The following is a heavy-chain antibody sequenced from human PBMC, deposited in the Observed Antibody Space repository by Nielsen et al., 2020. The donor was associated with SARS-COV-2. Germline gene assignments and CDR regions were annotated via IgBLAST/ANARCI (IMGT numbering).Heavy chain of an antibody. CDR2: IYYSGST. Sequence: SETLSLTCTVSGGSISSYYWSWIRQPPGKGLEWIGYIYYSGSTNYNPSLKSRVTISVDTSENQFSLKLSSVTAADTAVYYCARARHPKTGTDHYYYYMDVWGKGTTVTVSS. CDR3: ARARHPKTGTDHYYYYMDV. D-gene: IGHD1-1*01. V-gene: IGHV4-59*12. CDR1: GGSISSYY. J-gene: IGHJ6*03.